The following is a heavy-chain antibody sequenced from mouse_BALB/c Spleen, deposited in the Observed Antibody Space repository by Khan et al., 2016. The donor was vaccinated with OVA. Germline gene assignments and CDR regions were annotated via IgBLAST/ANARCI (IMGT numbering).Heavy chain of an antibody. CDR1: GYTFTNYG. Sequence: QIQLVQSGPELKKPGETVKISCKASGYTFTNYGMNWVKQAPGKGLKWMGWINTYTGEPTYADDFKGRIVFSLETSASTAYLQINNLKNEDMATYFCARGASYWYFDVWGAGTTVIVSS. CDR2: INTYTGEP. V-gene: IGHV9-1*02. CDR3: ARGASYWYFDV. J-gene: IGHJ1*01.